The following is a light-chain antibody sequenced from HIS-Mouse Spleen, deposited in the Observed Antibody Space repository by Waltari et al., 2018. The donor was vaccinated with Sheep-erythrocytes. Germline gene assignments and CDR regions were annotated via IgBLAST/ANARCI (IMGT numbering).Light chain of an antibody. CDR1: SSDVGGYNY. J-gene: IGLJ3*02. V-gene: IGLV2-8*01. CDR3: SSYAGSNNWV. CDR2: EVS. Sequence: QSALTQPPSASGSPGQSVTISCTGTSSDVGGYNYVSWYQQHPGKAPKLMIYEVSKRPSGVPDRFPGSKAGNPASLTVAGVQAEDEADYYCSSYAGSNNWVFGGGTKLTVL.